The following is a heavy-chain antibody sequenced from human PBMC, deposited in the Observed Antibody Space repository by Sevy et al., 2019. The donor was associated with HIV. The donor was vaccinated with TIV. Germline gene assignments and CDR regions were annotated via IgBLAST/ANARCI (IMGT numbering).Heavy chain of an antibody. J-gene: IGHJ4*02. Sequence: GGSLRLSCAASVFTFSSYAMSWVRQAPGKGLEWVSAISGSGGSTYYADSVKGRFTISRDNSKNTLYLQMNSLRAEDTAVYYCAKDLSAHYSNYGGPYFDYWGQGTLVTVSS. V-gene: IGHV3-23*01. D-gene: IGHD4-4*01. CDR1: VFTFSSYA. CDR3: AKDLSAHYSNYGGPYFDY. CDR2: ISGSGGST.